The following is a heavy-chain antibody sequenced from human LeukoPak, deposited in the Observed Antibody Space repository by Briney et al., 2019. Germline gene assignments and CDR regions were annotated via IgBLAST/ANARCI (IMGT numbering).Heavy chain of an antibody. CDR3: AREGFWSGYSRYFDY. D-gene: IGHD3-3*01. CDR2: IYYSGST. Sequence: SETLSLTCTVSGGSISSYYWSWIRQPPGKGLEWIGYIYYSGSTNYNPSLKSRVTISVDTSKNQFSLKLGSVTAADTAVYYCAREGFWSGYSRYFDYWGQGTLVTVSS. J-gene: IGHJ4*02. CDR1: GGSISSYY. V-gene: IGHV4-59*01.